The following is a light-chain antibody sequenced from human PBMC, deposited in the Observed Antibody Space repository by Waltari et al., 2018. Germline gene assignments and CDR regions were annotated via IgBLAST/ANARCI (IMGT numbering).Light chain of an antibody. V-gene: IGKV1D-16*01. CDR2: DAS. CDR3: QQYNNYPPT. J-gene: IGKJ3*01. CDR1: QDISKW. Sequence: DIQVTQSPFSVSASVGDRVTITCRASQDISKWLAWYQQKPEKAPKSLIYDASRLQSGVPSRFNGSGSGTDFILTINSLQPEDFATYYCQQYNNYPPTFGPGTKVDVK.